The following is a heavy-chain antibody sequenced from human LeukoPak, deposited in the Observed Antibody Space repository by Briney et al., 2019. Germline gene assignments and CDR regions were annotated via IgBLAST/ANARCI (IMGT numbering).Heavy chain of an antibody. D-gene: IGHD6-19*01. Sequence: SETLSLTCTVSGASISSSSYYWGWIRQSPGKGLEWIGSLSYSGSTYYNSSLKSRLTMSVDTSKNQFSLKLRYVTAAYTAVYYCARLTYSSGCADYWGQGTLVTVSS. CDR1: GASISSSSYY. V-gene: IGHV4-39*01. CDR3: ARLTYSSGCADY. CDR2: LSYSGST. J-gene: IGHJ4*02.